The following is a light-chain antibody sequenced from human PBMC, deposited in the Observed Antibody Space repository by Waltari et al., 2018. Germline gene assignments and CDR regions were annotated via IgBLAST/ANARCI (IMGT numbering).Light chain of an antibody. V-gene: IGKV3-15*01. CDR3: QQYNNRPT. Sequence: EKVMTQSPATLSVSPGERATLSCWASQSVSDNLAWYQQKPGQPPRLLIYGSSIRATGVPDRFSGSGSVTEFTLTISSLQSEDFAIYYCQQYNNRPTFGGGTKVQIK. CDR2: GSS. J-gene: IGKJ4*01. CDR1: QSVSDN.